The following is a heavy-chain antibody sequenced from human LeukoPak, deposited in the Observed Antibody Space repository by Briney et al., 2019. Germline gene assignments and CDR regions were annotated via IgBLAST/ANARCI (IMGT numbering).Heavy chain of an antibody. Sequence: ASVKVSCKASGGTFSSYAISWLRQAPGQGLEWMGGIIPIFGTANYAQKFQGRVTITADESTSTAYMELSSLRSEDTAVYYCARESAYSSGWRRFDYWGQGTLVTVSS. CDR2: IIPIFGTA. CDR1: GGTFSSYA. D-gene: IGHD6-25*01. V-gene: IGHV1-69*13. CDR3: ARESAYSSGWRRFDY. J-gene: IGHJ4*02.